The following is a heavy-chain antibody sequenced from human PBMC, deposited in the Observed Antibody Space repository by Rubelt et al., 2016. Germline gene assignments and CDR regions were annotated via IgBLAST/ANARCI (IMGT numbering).Heavy chain of an antibody. D-gene: IGHD6-19*01. J-gene: IGHJ6*02. V-gene: IGHV1-3*01. CDR3: ARDQYRGWYVRGEGVVDV. Sequence: SGYDFTKYMIHWLRQAPGQSLEWMGWINAGSGNTKYSQNFQGRVTITRDTSATTAYLELSSLRSEDTAVYYCARDQYRGWYVRGEGVVDVWGQGTTVTVSS. CDR1: GYDFTKYM. CDR2: INAGSGNT.